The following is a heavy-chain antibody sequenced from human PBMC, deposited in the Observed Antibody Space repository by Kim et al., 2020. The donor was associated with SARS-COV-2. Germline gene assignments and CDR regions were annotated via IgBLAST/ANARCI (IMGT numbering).Heavy chain of an antibody. D-gene: IGHD2-15*01. CDR3: ARDRGGTYESYYFDY. CDR2: IHHSGRT. V-gene: IGHV4-59*01. CDR1: GGTISSYY. J-gene: IGHJ4*02. Sequence: SETLSRTCAVSGGTISSYYWSWIRLPPGKRLEWIGFIHHSGRTTYNPSLKSRVSMSMDTSKNQFSLTLKSVTAADTAVYFCARDRGGTYESYYFDYWGQG.